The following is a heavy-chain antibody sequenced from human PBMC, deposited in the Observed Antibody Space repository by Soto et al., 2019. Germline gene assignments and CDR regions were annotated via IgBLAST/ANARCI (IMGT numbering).Heavy chain of an antibody. CDR1: GYTFTDYY. V-gene: IGHV1-2*02. J-gene: IGHJ6*01. D-gene: IGHD2-2*01. Sequence: GGSVKVYCKASGYTFTDYYMHWVRQAPGQGLEWMAWINPNSGGTNYSQKFQGRVTMTRDTSISTAYMELSRLRSHDTAVYYCAKDTNIVVVPAATGGMDVWGQGTTVTVSS. CDR2: INPNSGGT. CDR3: AKDTNIVVVPAATGGMDV.